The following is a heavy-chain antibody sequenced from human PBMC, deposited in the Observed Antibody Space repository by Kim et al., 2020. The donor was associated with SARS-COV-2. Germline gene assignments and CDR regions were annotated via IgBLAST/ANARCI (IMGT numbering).Heavy chain of an antibody. Sequence: SETLSLTCAVYGGSFSGYYWSWIRQPPGKGLEWIGEINHSGSTNYNPSLKSRVTISVDTSKNQFSLKLSSVTAADTAVYYCASPRLNGVLAGYSYGYGMDVCGQGTTVTVSS. D-gene: IGHD5-18*01. CDR2: INHSGST. CDR1: GGSFSGYY. V-gene: IGHV4-34*01. CDR3: ASPRLNGVLAGYSYGYGMDV. J-gene: IGHJ6*02.